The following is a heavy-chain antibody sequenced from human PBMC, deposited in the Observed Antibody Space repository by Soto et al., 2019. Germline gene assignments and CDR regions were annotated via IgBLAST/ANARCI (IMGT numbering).Heavy chain of an antibody. CDR1: GFTFSSYS. J-gene: IGHJ3*02. CDR2: ISSSSSYI. CDR3: AIDTAAYDAFDI. V-gene: IGHV3-21*01. D-gene: IGHD5-18*01. Sequence: GGSLRLSCAASGFTFSSYSMNWVRQAPGKGLEWVSSISSSSSYIYYADSVKGRFTISRDNAKNSLYLQMNSLRAEDTAVYYCAIDTAAYDAFDIWGQGTMVTVSS.